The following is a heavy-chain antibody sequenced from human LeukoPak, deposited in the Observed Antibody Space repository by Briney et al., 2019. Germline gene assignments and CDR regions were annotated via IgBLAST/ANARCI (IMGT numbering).Heavy chain of an antibody. Sequence: APVKVSCKASGFNFVNYGFSWVRQAPGQGLEWMGWISAYNGVTNYAQNLQDRVTLTTDTSTNTAYMELGSLRYDDTAIYYCGRYGGGGSGWYSDRTMDVWGQGTTVIVSS. V-gene: IGHV1-18*01. J-gene: IGHJ6*02. D-gene: IGHD6-19*01. CDR1: GFNFVNYG. CDR3: GRYGGGGSGWYSDRTMDV. CDR2: ISAYNGVT.